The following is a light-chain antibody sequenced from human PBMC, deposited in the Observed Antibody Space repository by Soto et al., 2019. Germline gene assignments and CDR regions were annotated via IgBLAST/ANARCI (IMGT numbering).Light chain of an antibody. J-gene: IGKJ2*01. CDR1: LSLSSF. CDR3: QQYGSAPTFT. CDR2: GVS. V-gene: IGKV3-20*01. Sequence: DIVLTQSPGTLSLSPGERATLSCRASLSLSSFLAWYQQKPGQAPRLLIYGVSRRATGIPDRFSGSGSGTDFTLTIASLEPEDFAVYYCQQYGSAPTFTFGQGTKLEIK.